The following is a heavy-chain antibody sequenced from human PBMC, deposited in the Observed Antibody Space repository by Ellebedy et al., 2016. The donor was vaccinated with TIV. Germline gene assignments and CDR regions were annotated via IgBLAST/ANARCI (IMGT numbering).Heavy chain of an antibody. J-gene: IGHJ6*03. D-gene: IGHD2/OR15-2a*01. CDR1: STLGLSW. Sequence: GESLKISCAGKSTLGLSWMSWVRQAPGKGLEWLANINEDGLEKNYVRSVRGRFTIFRDNSKNLLSLQMNSLRAEDTGTYFCTRDTNNSFWADYSYSMAVWGKGTTVTVSS. CDR2: INEDGLEK. CDR3: TRDTNNSFWADYSYSMAV. V-gene: IGHV3-7*01.